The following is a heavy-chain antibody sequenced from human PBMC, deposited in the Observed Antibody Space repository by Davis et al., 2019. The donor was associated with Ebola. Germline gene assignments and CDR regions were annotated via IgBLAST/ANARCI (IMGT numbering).Heavy chain of an antibody. CDR2: INPSGGST. V-gene: IGHV1-46*01. D-gene: IGHD2-2*02. J-gene: IGHJ5*02. CDR3: ARELNYCSSTSCYTGWFDP. Sequence: ASVKVSCKASGYTFTSYYMHWVRQAPGQGLEWMGIINPSGGSTSYAQKLQGRVTMTTDTSTSTAYMELSSLRSEDTAVYYCARELNYCSSTSCYTGWFDPWGQGTLVTVSS. CDR1: GYTFTSYY.